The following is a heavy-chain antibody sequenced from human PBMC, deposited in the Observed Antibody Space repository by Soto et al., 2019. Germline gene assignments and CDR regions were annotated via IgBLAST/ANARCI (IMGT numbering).Heavy chain of an antibody. J-gene: IGHJ5*02. V-gene: IGHV4-39*01. Sequence: QLQLQESGPGLVKPSETLSLTCSVSGGSISSSSYFWGWIRQPPGKGLEWIGSIYYSGSTYYNPSLKRGVAVAVDTSKPQFSLTLSSVTAADTAVYYCARPPSDFWFDPWGQGTLVTVSS. D-gene: IGHD2-21*02. CDR1: GGSISSSSYF. CDR2: IYYSGST. CDR3: ARPPSDFWFDP.